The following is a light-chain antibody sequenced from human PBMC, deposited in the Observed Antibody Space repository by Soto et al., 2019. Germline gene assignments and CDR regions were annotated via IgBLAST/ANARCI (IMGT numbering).Light chain of an antibody. J-gene: IGLJ3*02. CDR3: SSYTSRYWV. V-gene: IGLV2-14*01. CDR2: EVS. Sequence: QSALTQPASVSGSPGQSITISCTGTSSDVGGYNFVSWYQHRPGKAPKLMIYEVSNRPSGVSNRFSGSKSGNTASLTISGLQAEDEADYYCSSYTSRYWVFGGGTKLTVL. CDR1: SSDVGGYNF.